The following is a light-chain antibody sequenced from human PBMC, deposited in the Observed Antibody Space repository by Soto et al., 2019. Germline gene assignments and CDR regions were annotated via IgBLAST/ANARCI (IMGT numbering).Light chain of an antibody. CDR1: SSDIGNYNY. J-gene: IGLJ7*01. CDR3: NSYTSGTPFR. V-gene: IGLV2-14*01. Sequence: QSALTQPASVSGSPGQSITLSCTGTSSDIGNYNYVSWYQQHPGKAPKLIIYDVSNRPSGVSDRFSGSKSGNTASLTISGLQAEDEADYYCNSYTSGTPFRFGGGTQLTVL. CDR2: DVS.